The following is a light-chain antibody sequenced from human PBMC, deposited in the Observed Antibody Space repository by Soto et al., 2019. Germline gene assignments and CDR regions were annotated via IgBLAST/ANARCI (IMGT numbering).Light chain of an antibody. J-gene: IGKJ5*01. Sequence: EIVLTQSPATLSLSPGERATLSCRASQSVSSSLSWYQQKPGQAPRLLIYDASNRATGIPARFSGSGSGTDFTLTISSLEPEDFAVYYCQQYGSSPSITFGQGTRLEI. CDR1: QSVSSS. CDR2: DAS. V-gene: IGKV3-11*01. CDR3: QQYGSSPSIT.